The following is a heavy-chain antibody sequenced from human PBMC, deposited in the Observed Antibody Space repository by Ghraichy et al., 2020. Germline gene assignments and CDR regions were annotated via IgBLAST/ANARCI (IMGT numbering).Heavy chain of an antibody. V-gene: IGHV4-38-2*01. CDR3: ARAHFILLWFGEYSPDAFDI. Sequence: SETLSLTCAVSGYSISSGYYWGWIRQPPGKGLEWIGSIYHSGSTYYNPSLKSRVTISVDTSKNQFSLKLSSVTAADTAVYYCARAHFILLWFGEYSPDAFDIWGQGTMVTVSS. CDR1: GYSISSGYY. J-gene: IGHJ3*02. CDR2: IYHSGST. D-gene: IGHD3-10*01.